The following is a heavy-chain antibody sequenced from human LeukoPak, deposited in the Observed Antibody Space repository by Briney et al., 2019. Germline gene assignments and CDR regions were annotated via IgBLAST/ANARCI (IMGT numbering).Heavy chain of an antibody. Sequence: SETLSLTCAGYGGSFSGYYWSWIRQPPGKGLEWIGEINHSGSTNYNPSLKSRVTITVDTSKNQFSLKLSSVTAADTAVYYCASHDFWSGYTDYWGQGTLVTVSS. V-gene: IGHV4-34*01. CDR3: ASHDFWSGYTDY. CDR1: GGSFSGYY. D-gene: IGHD3-3*01. CDR2: INHSGST. J-gene: IGHJ4*02.